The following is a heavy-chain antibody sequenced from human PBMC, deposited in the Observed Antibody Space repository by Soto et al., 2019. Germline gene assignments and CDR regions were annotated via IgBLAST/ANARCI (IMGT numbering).Heavy chain of an antibody. CDR1: GRSISSYF. CDR2: IYYSGST. Sequence: SETLSLTCTVSGRSISSYFWSWIRQPPGKGLEWIGYIYYSGSTNFNPSLKTRVTISLDTSKNQFSLKLASVTAADTAVYYCARDFRMAVAGTGWFDPWGQGTLVTVSS. V-gene: IGHV4-59*01. CDR3: ARDFRMAVAGTGWFDP. J-gene: IGHJ5*02. D-gene: IGHD6-19*01.